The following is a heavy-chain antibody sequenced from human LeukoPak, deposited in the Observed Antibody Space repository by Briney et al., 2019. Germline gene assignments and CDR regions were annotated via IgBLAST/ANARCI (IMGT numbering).Heavy chain of an antibody. D-gene: IGHD3-3*01. V-gene: IGHV3-48*03. CDR3: ARDEISGGIDY. J-gene: IGHJ4*02. Sequence: GGSLRLSCAASGFTFSSYEMNWVRQAPGKGLEWVSYISSSGSIIYDADSVKGRFTISRDNAKNSLYLQMNSLRAEDTAVYYCARDEISGGIDYWGQGTLVTVSS. CDR1: GFTFSSYE. CDR2: ISSSGSII.